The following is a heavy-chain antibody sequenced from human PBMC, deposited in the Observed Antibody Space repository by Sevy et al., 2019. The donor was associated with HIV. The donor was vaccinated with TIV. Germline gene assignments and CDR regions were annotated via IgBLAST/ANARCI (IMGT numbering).Heavy chain of an antibody. V-gene: IGHV4-4*02. Sequence: SETLSLTCAVSGGSISSSNWWSWVRQPPWKGVGWIGEIYHSGSTNYNPSLKSRVTISVDKSKNQFSLKLSSVTAADTAVYYCARVGDTAMAGEVDYYYGMDVWGQGTTVTVSS. CDR1: GGSISSSNW. D-gene: IGHD5-18*01. CDR2: IYHSGST. CDR3: ARVGDTAMAGEVDYYYGMDV. J-gene: IGHJ6*02.